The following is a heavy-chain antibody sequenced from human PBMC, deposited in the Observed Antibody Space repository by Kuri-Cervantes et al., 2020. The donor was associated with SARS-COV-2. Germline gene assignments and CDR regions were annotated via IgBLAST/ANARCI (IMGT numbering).Heavy chain of an antibody. D-gene: IGHD6-13*01. Sequence: ESLKISCAVSGASISSYYWNWIRQPAGKGLEWIGRVYTSGITNYNPSLKSRVTISLDTSTNQFSLKLSSVTAADTAVYYCARGRGIAAAGTGSPAPGYFDLWGRGTLVTVSS. CDR3: ARGRGIAAAGTGSPAPGYFDL. CDR2: VYTSGIT. J-gene: IGHJ2*01. V-gene: IGHV4-4*07. CDR1: GASISSYY.